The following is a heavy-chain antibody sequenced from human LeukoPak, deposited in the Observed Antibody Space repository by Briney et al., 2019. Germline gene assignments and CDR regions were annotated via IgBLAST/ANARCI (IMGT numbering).Heavy chain of an antibody. CDR1: GFTFSSYA. CDR3: AREGGSSWAFDI. CDR2: ISYDGSNT. Sequence: PGRSLRLSCAASGFTFSSYATHWVRQAPGKGLEWVAVISYDGSNTYYADSVKGRFTISRDNSKNTLFLQVNSLRVEDTAVYYCAREGGSSWAFDIWGQGTMVTVSS. V-gene: IGHV3-30-3*01. J-gene: IGHJ3*02. D-gene: IGHD6-13*01.